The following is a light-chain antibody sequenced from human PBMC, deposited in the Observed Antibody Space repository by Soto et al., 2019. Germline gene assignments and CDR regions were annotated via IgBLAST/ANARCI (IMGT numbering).Light chain of an antibody. CDR3: QQYNSYPCT. J-gene: IGKJ1*01. V-gene: IGKV1-5*03. CDR2: KAY. Sequence: DIQMTQSPSTLSASVGDRVTITCRASQSISSWLAWYQQKPGKDPKLLIYKAYSLESGVPSRFSGSGSGTEFTLTISSLQPDDFATYYCQQYNSYPCTFGQGTKVEIK. CDR1: QSISSW.